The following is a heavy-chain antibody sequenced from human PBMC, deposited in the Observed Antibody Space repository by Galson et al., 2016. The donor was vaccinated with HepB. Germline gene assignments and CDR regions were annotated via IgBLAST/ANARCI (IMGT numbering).Heavy chain of an antibody. D-gene: IGHD3-16*01. CDR3: ARDSERGRYADLRVS. J-gene: IGHJ5*02. CDR1: GFTVSGNF. V-gene: IGHV3-53*01. Sequence: SLRLSCAASGFTVSGNFMSWVRQAPGKGLEWVSVIYSGGNTYYADSVKGRFIISRDISKNTLYLQMNSLRGEDTAVYYCARDSERGRYADLRVSWGQGTLVTVSS. CDR2: IYSGGNT.